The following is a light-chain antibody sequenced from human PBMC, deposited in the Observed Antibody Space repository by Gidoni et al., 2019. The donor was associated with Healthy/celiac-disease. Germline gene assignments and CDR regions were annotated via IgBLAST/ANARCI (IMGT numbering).Light chain of an antibody. CDR3: QQRSNWPPIT. J-gene: IGKJ5*01. CDR1: QSVSSY. Sequence: EIVLTQSPATLSLSPGERATLSCRASQSVSSYLAWYQQKPGQAPRLLIYDASNRATGIPARFSGSGSGTDFTLTIICLEPEDFAVYYCQQRSNWPPITFGQGTRLEIK. CDR2: DAS. V-gene: IGKV3-11*01.